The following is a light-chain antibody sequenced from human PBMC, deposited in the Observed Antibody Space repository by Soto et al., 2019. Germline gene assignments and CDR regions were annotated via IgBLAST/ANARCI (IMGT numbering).Light chain of an antibody. Sequence: DIQMTQSPSTLSASIGDTVTITCRTSQSGDTWLAWYQHKAGKAPKLLLYRASRLATGVPSRFSGSGSGTAFTLTITSLQPDDFATYYCQHYNDYSRVFGQGTQVEIK. CDR3: QHYNDYSRV. V-gene: IGKV1-5*03. CDR1: QSGDTW. CDR2: RAS. J-gene: IGKJ1*01.